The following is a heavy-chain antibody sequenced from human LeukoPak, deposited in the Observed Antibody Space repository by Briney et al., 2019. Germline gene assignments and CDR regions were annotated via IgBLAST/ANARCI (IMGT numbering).Heavy chain of an antibody. CDR3: ARGLDDSSGYYADY. CDR2: MNPNSGNT. V-gene: IGHV1-8*03. Sequence: ASEKVSCKASGYTFTSYDINWVRQATGQGLEWMGWMNPNSGNTGYAQKFQGRVTITRNTSISTAYMELSSLRSEDTAVYYCARGLDDSSGYYADYWGQGTLVTVSS. J-gene: IGHJ4*02. CDR1: GYTFTSYD. D-gene: IGHD3-22*01.